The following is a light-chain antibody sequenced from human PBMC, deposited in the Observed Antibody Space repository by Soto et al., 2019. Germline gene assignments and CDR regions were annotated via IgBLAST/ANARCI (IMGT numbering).Light chain of an antibody. CDR2: EVS. Sequence: QSALTQPASVSGSPGQSITISCTGTSSDVGAYNYVSWFQQHPGKAPKVIIYEVSNRFSGVSTRFSGSRSGNTASLTISGLGAEEEADYYCNSNRINNTGVFGGGTKVTVL. CDR1: SSDVGAYNY. V-gene: IGLV2-14*01. CDR3: NSNRINNTGV. J-gene: IGLJ3*02.